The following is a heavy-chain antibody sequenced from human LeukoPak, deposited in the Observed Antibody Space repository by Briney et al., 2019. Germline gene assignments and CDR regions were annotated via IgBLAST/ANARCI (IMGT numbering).Heavy chain of an antibody. CDR2: ISGSGGST. CDR3: ARERTSGWDAFDF. CDR1: GFTFSNFA. V-gene: IGHV3-23*01. D-gene: IGHD6-19*01. Sequence: GGSLRLSCAASGFTFSNFAMSWVRQAPGKGLEWVSGISGSGGSTYYADSVKGRFTISRDNSKNTLYLQVNSLRAEDTAVYYCARERTSGWDAFDFWGQGTLVTVSS. J-gene: IGHJ4*02.